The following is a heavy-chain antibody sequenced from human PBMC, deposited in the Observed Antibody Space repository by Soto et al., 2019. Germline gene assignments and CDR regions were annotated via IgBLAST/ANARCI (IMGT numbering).Heavy chain of an antibody. Sequence: QLQESGPGLVKPSETLSLTCSVSGDSINSDKYYWGWIRQPPGKALEWIGSIYYRGNTYYNPSLQNRVTISLDKSKSQFSLRLNSVTAADSAVYFWARLEGLATISYYFDFWGQGAQVTVSS. D-gene: IGHD3-9*01. J-gene: IGHJ4*02. CDR3: ARLEGLATISYYFDF. V-gene: IGHV4-39*01. CDR2: IYYRGNT. CDR1: GDSINSDKYY.